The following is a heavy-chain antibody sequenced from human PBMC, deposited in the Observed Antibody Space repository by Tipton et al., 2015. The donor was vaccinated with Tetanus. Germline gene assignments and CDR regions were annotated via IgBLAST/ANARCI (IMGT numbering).Heavy chain of an antibody. Sequence: SLRLPCEASGFRFSSYSMNWVRQAPGKGLDWVSSISSGGNYIYYADSVKGRFTISRDGNSLYLQMNCLRAEDTALYYCAKVGNYGVNVDAFDIWGQGTMVTVSS. CDR1: GFRFSSYS. J-gene: IGHJ3*02. CDR3: AKVGNYGVNVDAFDI. CDR2: ISSGGNYI. V-gene: IGHV3-21*01. D-gene: IGHD4-23*01.